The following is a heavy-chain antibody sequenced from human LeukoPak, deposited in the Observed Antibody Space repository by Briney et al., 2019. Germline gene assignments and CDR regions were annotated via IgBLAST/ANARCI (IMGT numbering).Heavy chain of an antibody. Sequence: GGSLRLSCAASGFTFSTYNMNWVRQAPGKGLEWVSSITSSSSYIYYADSVKGRFTISRDNAKNSLYLQMNSLRAEDTAVYYCARGHFFDSSGYHDTFDMWGQGTMVTVSS. V-gene: IGHV3-21*04. CDR2: ITSSSSYI. J-gene: IGHJ3*02. CDR1: GFTFSTYN. D-gene: IGHD3-22*01. CDR3: ARGHFFDSSGYHDTFDM.